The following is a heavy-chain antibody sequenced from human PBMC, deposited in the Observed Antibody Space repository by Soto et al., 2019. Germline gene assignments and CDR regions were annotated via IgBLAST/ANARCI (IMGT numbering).Heavy chain of an antibody. D-gene: IGHD2-2*01. Sequence: QVQLVQSGAEVKKPGSSVKVSCKASGGTFSSYAISWVRQAPGQGLEWMGGIIPIFGTANYAQKFQGRVTITADESTSTAYMELSSLRSEDTAVYYCAVGGGCRSTSCTGGMDVWGQGTTVTVSS. V-gene: IGHV1-69*01. J-gene: IGHJ6*02. CDR3: AVGGGCRSTSCTGGMDV. CDR2: IIPIFGTA. CDR1: GGTFSSYA.